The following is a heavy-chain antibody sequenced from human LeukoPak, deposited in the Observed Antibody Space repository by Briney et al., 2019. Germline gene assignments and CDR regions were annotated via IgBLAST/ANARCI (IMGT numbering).Heavy chain of an antibody. CDR2: IYPGDSDT. Sequence: GESLKISCKGSGYRFTNYWIGWVRQMPGKGLECMGIIYPGDSDTRYSPSFQGQVTISADKSISTAYLQCSSLKASDTAMYYCARGSGSYYGYFGYWGQGTLVTVSS. CDR3: ARGSGSYYGYFGY. D-gene: IGHD1-26*01. J-gene: IGHJ4*02. V-gene: IGHV5-51*01. CDR1: GYRFTNYW.